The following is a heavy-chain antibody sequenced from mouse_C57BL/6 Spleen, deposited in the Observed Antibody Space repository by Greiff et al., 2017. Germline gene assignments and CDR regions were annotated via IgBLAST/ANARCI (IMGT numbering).Heavy chain of an antibody. CDR2: IYPRSGNT. V-gene: IGHV1-81*01. Sequence: QVQLQQSGAELARPGASVKLSCKASGYTFTSYGISWVKQRTGQGLEWIGEIYPRSGNTYYNEKFKGKATLAADKSSSTAYMELRSLTTEDSAVYFGARGDYYGSSLYYYALDYWGQGTSVTVSS. J-gene: IGHJ4*01. D-gene: IGHD1-1*01. CDR3: ARGDYYGSSLYYYALDY. CDR1: GYTFTSYG.